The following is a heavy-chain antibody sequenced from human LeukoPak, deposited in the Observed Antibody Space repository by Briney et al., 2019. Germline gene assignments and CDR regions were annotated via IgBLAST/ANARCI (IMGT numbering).Heavy chain of an antibody. CDR1: AFTFSNAW. CDR2: IKQDGGEK. Sequence: GGSLRLSCAASAFTFSNAWMSWVRQAPGKGLEWVANIKQDGGEKYYVDSVKVRFTISKDNAKNSLYLQMNSLRAEQRAGYYCAREHGDYGEYRGVGAFDIWGQGTMVTVSS. V-gene: IGHV3-7*01. J-gene: IGHJ3*02. D-gene: IGHD4-17*01. CDR3: AREHGDYGEYRGVGAFDI.